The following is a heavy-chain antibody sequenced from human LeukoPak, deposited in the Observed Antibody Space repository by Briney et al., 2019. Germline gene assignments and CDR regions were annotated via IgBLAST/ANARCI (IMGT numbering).Heavy chain of an antibody. Sequence: ASVKVSCKASGYTINNIHWVRQAPGQGLEWMGIINPSGGTSYARKFQGRVTMTRDTSTGTVYMELRSLTSEDTAVYYCARDGDYCVDPWGQGTLVTVSS. V-gene: IGHV1-46*02. CDR1: GYTINN. J-gene: IGHJ5*02. CDR2: INPSGGT. CDR3: ARDGDYCVDP. D-gene: IGHD2-15*01.